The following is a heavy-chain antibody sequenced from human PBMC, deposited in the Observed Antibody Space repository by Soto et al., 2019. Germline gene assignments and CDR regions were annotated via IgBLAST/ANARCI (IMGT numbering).Heavy chain of an antibody. CDR2: IYSGGTT. D-gene: IGHD1-1*01. J-gene: IGHJ4*02. Sequence: PGGSLRLSCAVSGFTVNSNYMSRVRQAPGKGLEWVSVIYSGGTTYYADSVKGRFTISRDNSKNTLYLQMNSLRAEDTAVYYCARDLNYLDYWGQGTLVTVSS. CDR3: ARDLNYLDY. CDR1: GFTVNSNY. V-gene: IGHV3-53*01.